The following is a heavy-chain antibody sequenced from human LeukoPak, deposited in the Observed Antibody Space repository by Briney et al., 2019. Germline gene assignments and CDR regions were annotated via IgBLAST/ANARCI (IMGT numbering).Heavy chain of an antibody. D-gene: IGHD3-22*01. CDR3: ARDQGVPDSSGYTNWFDP. CDR1: GFTFNSYS. CDR2: ISSSSSYI. Sequence: GGSLRLSCAASGFTFNSYSMNWVRQAPGPGLESVSSISSSSSYIYYADSVKGRFTISRDNAKNSLYLQMNSLRAEDTAVYYCARDQGVPDSSGYTNWFDPWGQGTLVTVSS. J-gene: IGHJ5*02. V-gene: IGHV3-21*01.